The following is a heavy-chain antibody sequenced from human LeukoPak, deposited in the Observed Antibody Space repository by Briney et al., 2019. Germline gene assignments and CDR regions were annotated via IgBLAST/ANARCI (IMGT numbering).Heavy chain of an antibody. Sequence: GGSLRLSCAASGFTFSSYAMSWVRQAPGKGLEWVANIKQDGSEKYYVDSVKGRFTISRDNAKNSLYLQMNSLRAEDTAVYYCARDLYSSSWRMNWFDPWGQGTLVTVSS. D-gene: IGHD6-13*01. CDR1: GFTFSSYA. V-gene: IGHV3-7*01. J-gene: IGHJ5*02. CDR2: IKQDGSEK. CDR3: ARDLYSSSWRMNWFDP.